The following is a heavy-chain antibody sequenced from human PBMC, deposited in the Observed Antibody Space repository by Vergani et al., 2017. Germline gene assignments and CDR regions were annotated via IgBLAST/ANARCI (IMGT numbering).Heavy chain of an antibody. CDR1: GYSFTNYW. V-gene: IGHV5-51*01. CDR2: IHPADSDT. Sequence: EVPLVPSGAEVKTPGESLKISCQLSGYSFTNYWIGWVRQMPGKGLEWMWIIHPADSDTRYSPSFQGQVTISVDKSISTAYLQRSSLRASDSAMYYCARLYGRDSSGSKYFDYWGQGTLVTVSS. CDR3: ARLYGRDSSGSKYFDY. D-gene: IGHD3-22*01. J-gene: IGHJ4*02.